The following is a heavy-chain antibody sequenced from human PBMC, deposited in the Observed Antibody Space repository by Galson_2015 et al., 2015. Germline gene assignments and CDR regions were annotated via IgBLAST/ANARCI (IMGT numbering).Heavy chain of an antibody. Sequence: GLELMGRIDPSDSYTNYSPSFQGHVTISADKSISTAYLQWSSLKASDTAMYYCARPNYGSGAYYYYMDVWGKGTTVTVSS. J-gene: IGHJ6*03. V-gene: IGHV5-10-1*01. D-gene: IGHD3-10*01. CDR3: ARPNYGSGAYYYYMDV. CDR2: IDPSDSYT.